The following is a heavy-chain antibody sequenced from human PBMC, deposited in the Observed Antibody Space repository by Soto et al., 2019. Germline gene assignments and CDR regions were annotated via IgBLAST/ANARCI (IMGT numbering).Heavy chain of an antibody. J-gene: IGHJ6*02. CDR3: ARLRVVPAGNYYYYGMDV. D-gene: IGHD2-2*01. Sequence: ASVKVSCKGSGYSFTSYWISWVRQMPGKGLEWMGRIDPSDSYTNYSPSFQGHVTISADKSISTAYLQWSSLKASDTAMYYCARLRVVPAGNYYYYGMDVWGQGTTVTVSS. CDR1: GYSFTSYW. V-gene: IGHV5-10-1*01. CDR2: IDPSDSYT.